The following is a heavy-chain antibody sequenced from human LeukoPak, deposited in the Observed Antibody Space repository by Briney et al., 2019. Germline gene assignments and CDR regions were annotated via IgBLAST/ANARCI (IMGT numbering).Heavy chain of an antibody. D-gene: IGHD6-13*01. CDR1: GFTLTSYA. Sequence: GGSLRLSCAASGFTLTSYAMSWVRQGPGKGLEWVSGISSGDDTTYYTDSVKGRFTISRGNSKNTLYLQMNSLRAEDTAVYYCAKDSTQYSSSWYPFDYWGQGTLVTVSS. J-gene: IGHJ4*02. CDR3: AKDSTQYSSSWYPFDY. V-gene: IGHV3-23*01. CDR2: ISSGDDTT.